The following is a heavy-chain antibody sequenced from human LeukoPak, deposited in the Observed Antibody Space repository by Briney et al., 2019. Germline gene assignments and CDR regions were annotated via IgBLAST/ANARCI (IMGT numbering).Heavy chain of an antibody. Sequence: KPGGSLRLSCTVSGFTLNDHYMSWFRKSPGRGLEWISWITSSGTTIDYADSVKGRFTISRGNTKNSMYLQMNSLRADDTAVYYCARDPDYGDPYWGQGTLVTVS. CDR1: GFTLNDHY. CDR3: ARDPDYGDPY. J-gene: IGHJ4*02. D-gene: IGHD4-17*01. CDR2: ITSSGTTI. V-gene: IGHV3-11*01.